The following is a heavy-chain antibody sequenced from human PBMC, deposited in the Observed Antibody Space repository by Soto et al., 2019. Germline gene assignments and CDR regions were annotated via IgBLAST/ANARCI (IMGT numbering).Heavy chain of an antibody. D-gene: IGHD3-10*01. CDR3: ARGGGSGRRYGMDV. J-gene: IGHJ6*02. Sequence: EVQLVESGGGLVQPGGSLRLSCAASGFTFSSYSMNWVRQAPGKGLEWVSYISSSSSTIYYADSVKGRFTISRDNAKNSLYLQMNSLRAEDTAVYYWARGGGSGRRYGMDVWGQGTTVTVSS. V-gene: IGHV3-48*01. CDR1: GFTFSSYS. CDR2: ISSSSSTI.